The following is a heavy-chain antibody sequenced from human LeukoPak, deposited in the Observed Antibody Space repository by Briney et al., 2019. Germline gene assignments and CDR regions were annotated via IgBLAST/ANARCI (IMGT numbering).Heavy chain of an antibody. V-gene: IGHV3-30*02. J-gene: IGHJ4*02. Sequence: GRSLRLSCAASGFTFSSYGMHWVRQAPGKGLEWVAFIRYDGSNKYYADSVKGRFTISRDNSKNTLYLQMNSLRAEDTAVYYCAKINSSGYWGFDYWGQGTLVTVSS. CDR2: IRYDGSNK. CDR3: AKINSSGYWGFDY. CDR1: GFTFSSYG. D-gene: IGHD3-22*01.